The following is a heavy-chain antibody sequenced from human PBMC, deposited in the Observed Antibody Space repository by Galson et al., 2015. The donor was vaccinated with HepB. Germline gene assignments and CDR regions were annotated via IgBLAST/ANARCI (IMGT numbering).Heavy chain of an antibody. J-gene: IGHJ4*02. Sequence: LSLTCTVSGGSISSSSYYWGWIRQPPGKGLEWIGSIYYSGSTYYNPSLKSRVTISVDTSKNQFSLKLSSVTAADTAVYYCARRVRVAGHFDYWGQGTLVTVSS. V-gene: IGHV4-39*07. CDR3: ARRVRVAGHFDY. D-gene: IGHD6-19*01. CDR1: GGSISSSSYY. CDR2: IYYSGST.